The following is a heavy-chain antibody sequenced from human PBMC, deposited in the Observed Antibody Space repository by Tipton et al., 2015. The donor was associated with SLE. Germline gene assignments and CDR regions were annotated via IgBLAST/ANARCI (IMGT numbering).Heavy chain of an antibody. CDR2: IYYSGST. V-gene: IGHV4-39*01. D-gene: IGHD1-26*01. J-gene: IGHJ4*02. Sequence: SSYGMHWVRQPPGKGLEWIGSIYYSGSTYYNPSLKSRVTISVDTSKNQFSLKLSSVTAADTAVYYCARGGVANFDYWGQGTLVTVSS. CDR3: ARGGVANFDY. CDR1: SSYG.